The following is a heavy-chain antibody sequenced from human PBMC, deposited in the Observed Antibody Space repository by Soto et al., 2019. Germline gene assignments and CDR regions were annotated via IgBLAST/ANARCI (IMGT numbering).Heavy chain of an antibody. J-gene: IGHJ3*02. CDR2: ISSSSYI. CDR1: GFTFSSYS. Sequence: GGSLRLSCAASGFTFSSYSMNWVRQAPGKGLEWVSSISSSSYIYYADSVKGRFTISRDNAKNSLYLQMNSLRAEDTAVYYCARVGSSSSAFDIWGQGTMVTVSS. V-gene: IGHV3-21*01. D-gene: IGHD6-6*01. CDR3: ARVGSSSSAFDI.